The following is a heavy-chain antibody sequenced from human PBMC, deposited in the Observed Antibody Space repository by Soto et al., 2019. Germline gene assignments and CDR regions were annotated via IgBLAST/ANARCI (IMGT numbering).Heavy chain of an antibody. CDR1: GGSFSGYY. J-gene: IGHJ4*02. Sequence: SETLSLTCAVYGGSFSGYYWSWIRQPPGKGLEWIGEINHSGSTNYNPSLKSRATISVDTSKNQFSLKLSSVTAADTAVYYCARGRIAAAGTLFDYWGQGTLVTVSS. D-gene: IGHD6-13*01. CDR2: INHSGST. CDR3: ARGRIAAAGTLFDY. V-gene: IGHV4-34*01.